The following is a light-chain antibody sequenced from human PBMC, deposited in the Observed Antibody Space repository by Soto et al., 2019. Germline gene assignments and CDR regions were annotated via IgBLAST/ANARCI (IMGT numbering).Light chain of an antibody. CDR1: SSNIGSNT. J-gene: IGLJ3*02. CDR3: ATWDDSPNAWV. V-gene: IGLV1-44*01. CDR2: SNS. Sequence: QSVLTQPPSASGTPGQRVTISCSGSSSNIGSNTVNWYQRLPGTAPKLLIFSNSQRPSGVPDRFSASKSDTSASLAISGLQSEDEADYYCATWDDSPNAWVFGGGTKLTVL.